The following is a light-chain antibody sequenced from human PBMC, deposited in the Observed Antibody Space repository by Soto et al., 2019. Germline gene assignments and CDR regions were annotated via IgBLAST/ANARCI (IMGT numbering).Light chain of an antibody. CDR2: AAS. CDR3: QQSYSTPYT. V-gene: IGKV1-39*01. Sequence: DIQMTQSPSSLSASVGDRVTITCRASQSIAGYLNWYQQKPGKAPKLLIYAASSLQSGVPSRFSGSGSGTDFTLTISSLQPEDFATYYCQQSYSTPYTFGHGTKLEIK. CDR1: QSIAGY. J-gene: IGKJ2*01.